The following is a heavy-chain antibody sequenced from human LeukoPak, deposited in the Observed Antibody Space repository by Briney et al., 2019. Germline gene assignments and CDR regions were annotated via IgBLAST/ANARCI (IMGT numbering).Heavy chain of an antibody. CDR3: ARGKYSSGPYFDY. D-gene: IGHD6-19*01. CDR2: ISYDGSNK. CDR1: GFTFSSYA. Sequence: GGSLILSCAASGFTFSSYAMHWVRQAPGKGLEWVAVISYDGSNKYYADSVKGRFTISRDNSKNTLYLQMNSLRAEDTAVYYCARGKYSSGPYFDYWGQGTLVAVSS. V-gene: IGHV3-30-3*01. J-gene: IGHJ4*02.